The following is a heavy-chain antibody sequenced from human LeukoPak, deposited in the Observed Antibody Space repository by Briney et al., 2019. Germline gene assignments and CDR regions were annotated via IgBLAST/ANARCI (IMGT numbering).Heavy chain of an antibody. CDR3: AHRTLDGYYFDH. J-gene: IGHJ4*02. CDR1: GFSLTTSGVG. CDR2: IYWDDDV. D-gene: IGHD3-3*01. Sequence: SGPTLVNPTQTLTLTCTFSGFSLTTSGVGVGWIRRPPGKALEWLALIYWDDDVRYNPSLKSRLAITKDTSKNQVVLTVTKMDPVDTATYYCAHRTLDGYYFDHWGQGTLVTVSS. V-gene: IGHV2-5*02.